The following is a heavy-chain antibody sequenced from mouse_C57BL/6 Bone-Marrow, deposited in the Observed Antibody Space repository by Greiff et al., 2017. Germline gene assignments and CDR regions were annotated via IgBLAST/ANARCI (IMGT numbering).Heavy chain of an antibody. CDR2: IYPGSGST. CDR1: GYTFTSYW. Sequence: QVQLQQPGAELVKPGASVKMSCKASGYTFTSYWITWVKQRPGQGLEWIGDIYPGSGSTNYNEKFKSKATLTVDTSSSTAYMQLSSLTSEDSAVYYCARFHYYGSSIDYWGQGTTLTVSS. D-gene: IGHD1-1*01. V-gene: IGHV1-55*01. J-gene: IGHJ2*01. CDR3: ARFHYYGSSIDY.